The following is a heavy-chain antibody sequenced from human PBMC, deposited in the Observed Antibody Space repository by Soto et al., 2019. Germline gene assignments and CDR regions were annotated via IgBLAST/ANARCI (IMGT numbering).Heavy chain of an antibody. D-gene: IGHD5-12*01. J-gene: IGHJ4*02. CDR3: AKDHDEDFGYDLDYMNY. Sequence: EVQLVESGGGLVQPGRSLRLSCAASGFNFDDYAMHWVRQAPGKNMEWVSGISWEGGSVGYADSVKGRFTVSRDNAKNSQYLEMNNLRSEDTALYYCAKDHDEDFGYDLDYMNYWGQGTLVTVSS. CDR2: ISWEGGSV. V-gene: IGHV3-9*01. CDR1: GFNFDDYA.